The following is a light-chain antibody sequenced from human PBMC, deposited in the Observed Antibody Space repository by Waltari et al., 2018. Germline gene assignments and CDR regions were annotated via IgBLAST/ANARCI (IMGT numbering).Light chain of an antibody. V-gene: IGKV4-1*01. CDR1: QSVLYDSNNKNY. CDR2: WAS. CDR3: QQYYSFPLT. J-gene: IGKJ4*01. Sequence: DIVMTQSPDSLAVSLGERATINCKYSQSVLYDSNNKNYLAWYQQKPGQPPKLLIYWASTRESGVPDRFSGSGSGTDFTLTISSLQAEDVAVYYCQQYYSFPLTFGGGTKVEIK.